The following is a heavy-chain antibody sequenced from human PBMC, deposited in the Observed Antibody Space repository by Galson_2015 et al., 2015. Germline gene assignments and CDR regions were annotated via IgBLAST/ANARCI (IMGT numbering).Heavy chain of an antibody. CDR2: INPDSGGT. CDR1: GYTFTDYY. CDR3: ARGIDYGDPRGWYFDL. Sequence: SVKVSCKASGYTFTDYYLHWVRQAPGQGLEWMGWINPDSGGTNYAQKFQGWVTMTRDTSISTAYMELNRLRSDDTAVYYCARGIDYGDPRGWYFDLWGRGTLVTVSS. J-gene: IGHJ2*01. D-gene: IGHD4-17*01. V-gene: IGHV1-2*04.